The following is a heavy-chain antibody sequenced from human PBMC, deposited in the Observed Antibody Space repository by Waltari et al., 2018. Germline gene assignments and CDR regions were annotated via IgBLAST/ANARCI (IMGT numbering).Heavy chain of an antibody. CDR3: ARVQTHWYFDL. V-gene: IGHV3-7*01. Sequence: EVQLVESGGGLVQPGGSLSPSCAASGFTFSRYWMRWVRQAPGKGLEWVANIKQDGSEKYYVDSVKGRFTISRDNAKNSLYLQMNSLRAEDTAVYYCARVQTHWYFDLWGRGTLVTVSS. CDR2: IKQDGSEK. J-gene: IGHJ2*01. CDR1: GFTFSRYW.